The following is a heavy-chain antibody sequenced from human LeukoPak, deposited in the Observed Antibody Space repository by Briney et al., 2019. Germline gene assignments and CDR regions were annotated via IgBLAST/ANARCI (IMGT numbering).Heavy chain of an antibody. CDR2: INHSGST. CDR3: ARRSYAFDI. CDR1: GGSFSGYY. Sequence: SETLSLTCAVYGGSFSGYYWSWIRQPPGKGLEWIGEINHSGSTNYNPSLKSRVTISVDTSKNQFSLKLSSVTAADTAVYCCARRSYAFDIWGQGTMVTVSS. J-gene: IGHJ3*02. V-gene: IGHV4-34*01.